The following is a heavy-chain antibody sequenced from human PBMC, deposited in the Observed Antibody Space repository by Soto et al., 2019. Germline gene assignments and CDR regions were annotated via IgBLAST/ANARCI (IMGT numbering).Heavy chain of an antibody. CDR1: GGSISRGGYY. CDR2: IYYSGST. D-gene: IGHD3-22*01. V-gene: IGHV4-31*03. CDR3: ARDKFASGYSLTPQTRTTDV. J-gene: IGHJ6*02. Sequence: PSETLSLTCTVSGGSISRGGYYWSWIRQHPGKGLEWIGYIYYSGSTYYNPSLKSRVTISVDTSKNQFSLKLSSVTAADTAVYYCARDKFASGYSLTPQTRTTDVCGPGT.